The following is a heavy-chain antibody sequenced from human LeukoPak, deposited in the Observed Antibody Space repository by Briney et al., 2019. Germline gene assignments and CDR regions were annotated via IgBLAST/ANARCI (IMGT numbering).Heavy chain of an antibody. J-gene: IGHJ4*02. CDR2: INHSGST. V-gene: IGHV4-34*01. CDR3: AAHYYYDSSGYSYDY. Sequence: SETLSLTCAVYGGSFSGYYWSWIRQPPGKGLEWIGEINHSGSTNYNPSLKSRVTISVDTSKNQFSLKLSSVTAADTAVYYCAAHYYYDSSGYSYDYWGQGTLVTVSS. CDR1: GGSFSGYY. D-gene: IGHD3-22*01.